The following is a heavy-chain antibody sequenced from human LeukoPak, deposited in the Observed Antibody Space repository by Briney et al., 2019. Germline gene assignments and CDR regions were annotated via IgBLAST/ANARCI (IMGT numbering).Heavy chain of an antibody. CDR3: ARQAYGGEAFDI. CDR1: GGSISGCF. V-gene: IGHV4-59*08. D-gene: IGHD4-17*01. Sequence: PSETLSLTCTVSGGSISGCFWGWVRQPPGKGLEYIAYVYYTGGTDYNPSLKSRVTISVDTSENKFSLKVNSVTAADTAVYYCARQAYGGEAFDIWGKGTLVTVSS. J-gene: IGHJ3*02. CDR2: VYYTGGT.